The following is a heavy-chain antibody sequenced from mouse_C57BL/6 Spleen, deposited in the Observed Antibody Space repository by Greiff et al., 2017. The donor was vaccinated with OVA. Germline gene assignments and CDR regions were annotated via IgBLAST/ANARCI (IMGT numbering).Heavy chain of an antibody. V-gene: IGHV1-55*01. CDR2: IYPGSGST. D-gene: IGHD1-1*01. J-gene: IGHJ1*03. Sequence: QVQLQQPGAELVKPGASVKMSCKASGYTFTSYWITWVKQRPGQGLEWIGDIYPGSGSTNYNEKFKSKATLTVDTSSSTAYMQLSSLTSEDSAVYYCARGRITTVVATRTYWYFDVWGTGTTVTVSS. CDR3: ARGRITTVVATRTYWYFDV. CDR1: GYTFTSYW.